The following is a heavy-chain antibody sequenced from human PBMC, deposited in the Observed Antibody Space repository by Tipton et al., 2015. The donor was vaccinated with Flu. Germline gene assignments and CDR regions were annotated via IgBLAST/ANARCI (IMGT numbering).Heavy chain of an antibody. Sequence: RSLRLSCTVSGFSFGEYAFSWVRQVPGKGLEWVALIRRKAYGGTTEYAASVKGRFSISRDDSKNIAYMQMNSLKTEDAAVYYCTRDNHYYGMDVWGQGTTVTVSS. V-gene: IGHV3-49*04. CDR3: TRDNHYYGMDV. CDR2: IRRKAYGGTT. CDR1: GFSFGEYA. J-gene: IGHJ6*02.